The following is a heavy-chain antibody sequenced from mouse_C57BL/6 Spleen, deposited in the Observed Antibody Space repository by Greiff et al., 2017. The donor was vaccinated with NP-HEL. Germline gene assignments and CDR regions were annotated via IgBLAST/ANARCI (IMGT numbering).Heavy chain of an antibody. V-gene: IGHV5-12*01. CDR3: ARHDYYGSSYNAMDY. CDR2: ISNGGGST. J-gene: IGHJ4*01. Sequence: EVQVVESGGGLVQPGGSLKLSCAASGFTFSDYYMYWVRQTPEKRLEWVAYISNGGGSTYYPDTVKGRFTISRDNAKNTLYLQMSRLKSEETAMYYCARHDYYGSSYNAMDYWGQGTSVTVSS. D-gene: IGHD1-1*01. CDR1: GFTFSDYY.